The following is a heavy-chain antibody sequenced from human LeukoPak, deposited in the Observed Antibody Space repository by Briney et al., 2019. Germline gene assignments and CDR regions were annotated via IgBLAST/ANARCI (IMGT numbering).Heavy chain of an antibody. J-gene: IGHJ3*02. D-gene: IGHD3-10*01. CDR3: AKHQQMVQGVPHAFDI. CDR2: LTGSGWST. Sequence: GRSLRLSCAASGFAFRSYAMSWVRQTPVKGLEWVSSLTGSGWSTFYADSVQGRFTISRDNSKNTLYLQMNSLRAEDTAVYYCAKHQQMVQGVPHAFDIWGQGTMVTVSS. CDR1: GFAFRSYA. V-gene: IGHV3-23*01.